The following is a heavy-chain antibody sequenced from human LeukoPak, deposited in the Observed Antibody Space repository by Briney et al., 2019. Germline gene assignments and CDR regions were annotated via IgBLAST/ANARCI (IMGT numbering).Heavy chain of an antibody. J-gene: IGHJ5*02. CDR1: GYTFTSYG. D-gene: IGHD2-2*01. CDR3: ARDNRDIVVVPAVPNWFDP. CDR2: ISAYNGNT. V-gene: IGHV1-18*01. Sequence: ASVKVSCKASGYTFTSYGISWVRQAPGQGLEWMGWISAYNGNTNYAQKLLGRVTMTTDTSTSTAYMELRSLRSDDTAVYYCARDNRDIVVVPAVPNWFDPWGQGTLVTASS.